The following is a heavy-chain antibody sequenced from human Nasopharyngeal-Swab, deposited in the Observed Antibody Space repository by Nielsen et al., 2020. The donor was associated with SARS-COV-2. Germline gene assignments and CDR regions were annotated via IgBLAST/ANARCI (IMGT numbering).Heavy chain of an antibody. CDR3: ARVLPFRITGTSGMDV. V-gene: IGHV1-46*01. D-gene: IGHD1-7*01. Sequence: WVRQAPGQGLEWMGIINPTDGSTSYAQKFEGRVTMTRVTSTSTVYMELNSLRSEDTAVYYCARVLPFRITGTSGMDVWGQGTPVTVSS. CDR2: INPTDGST. J-gene: IGHJ6*02.